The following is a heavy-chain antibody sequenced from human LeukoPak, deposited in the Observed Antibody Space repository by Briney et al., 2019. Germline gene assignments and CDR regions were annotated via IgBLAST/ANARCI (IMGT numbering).Heavy chain of an antibody. CDR3: ARVAVARLAYFDY. V-gene: IGHV4-4*02. Sequence: SGTLSLTCAVSGGSISSSNWWSWVRQPPGKGLEWIGEIYHSGSTNYNPSLRSRATISVDKSKNQFSLKLSSVTAADTAMYYCARVAVARLAYFDYWGQGTLVTVSS. J-gene: IGHJ4*02. CDR2: IYHSGST. CDR1: GGSISSSNW. D-gene: IGHD6-19*01.